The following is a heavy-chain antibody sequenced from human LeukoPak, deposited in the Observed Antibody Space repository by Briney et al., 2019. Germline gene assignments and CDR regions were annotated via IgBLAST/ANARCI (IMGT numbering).Heavy chain of an antibody. CDR3: ARGYDFWSGYPFDY. Sequence: PSETLSLTCTVSGGSISSCYWSWIRQPPGKGLEWIGYIYYSGSTNYNPSLKSRVTISVDTSKNQFSLKLSSVTAADTAVYYCARGYDFWSGYPFDYWGQGTLVTVSS. J-gene: IGHJ4*02. V-gene: IGHV4-59*01. CDR2: IYYSGST. D-gene: IGHD3-3*01. CDR1: GGSISSCY.